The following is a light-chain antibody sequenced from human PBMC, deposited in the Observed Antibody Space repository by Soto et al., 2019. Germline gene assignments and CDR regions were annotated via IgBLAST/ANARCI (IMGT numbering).Light chain of an antibody. CDR3: QPYSNWPLT. J-gene: IGKJ3*01. CDR2: DTS. V-gene: IGKV3-15*01. CDR1: QGVGEP. Sequence: EVGMTQSTATLFVSPGEGVTLSCRANQGVGEPLAWYQHTPGQTPTFLIQDTSTRASGVTARFRGSRSGTEFTLTTPSLQSEDFEIYYCQPYSNWPLTFGRGTKVDI.